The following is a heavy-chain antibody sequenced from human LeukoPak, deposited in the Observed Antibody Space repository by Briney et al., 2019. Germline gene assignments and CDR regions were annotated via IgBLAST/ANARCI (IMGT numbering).Heavy chain of an antibody. V-gene: IGHV3-33*01. CDR1: GFTFSSSA. Sequence: GGSLRLSCGASGFTFSSSAMHWVRQGPGKGLEWVAYIAHHGNNKYYADSVEGRFTISRDNSKGSLYLQMNSLRAEDTAVYYCARPSNYHGSGNYFPFDYWGQGTLVTVSS. J-gene: IGHJ4*02. CDR2: IAHHGNNK. CDR3: ARPSNYHGSGNYFPFDY. D-gene: IGHD3-10*01.